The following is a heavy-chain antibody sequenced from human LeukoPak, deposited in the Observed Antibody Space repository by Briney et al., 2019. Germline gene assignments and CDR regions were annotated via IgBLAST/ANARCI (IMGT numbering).Heavy chain of an antibody. CDR1: GGSISSGSYY. CDR2: IYTSGST. Sequence: SETLSLTCTVSGGSISSGSYYWSWIRQPAGKGLEWIGRIYTSGSTNYNPSLKSRVTISVDTSKNQFSLKLSSVTAADTAVYYCARGLGYCSSTSCYLDPWGQGTLVTVSS. J-gene: IGHJ5*02. V-gene: IGHV4-61*02. D-gene: IGHD2-2*01. CDR3: ARGLGYCSSTSCYLDP.